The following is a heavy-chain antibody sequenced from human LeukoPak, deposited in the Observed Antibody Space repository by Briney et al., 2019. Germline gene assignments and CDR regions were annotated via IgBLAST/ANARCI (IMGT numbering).Heavy chain of an antibody. D-gene: IGHD3-16*02. J-gene: IGHJ4*02. V-gene: IGHV4-38-2*02. CDR3: ARYDVWGSYRAFDY. CDR2: IYHRGST. Sequence: PSETLSLTCTVSGYSISNGYYWGWIRQPPGKGLEWVGSIYHRGSTYYNPSLRSRVTISLDTSKNQFSLKLSSVTAADTAVYYCARYDVWGSYRAFDYWGQGTLVTVSS. CDR1: GYSISNGYY.